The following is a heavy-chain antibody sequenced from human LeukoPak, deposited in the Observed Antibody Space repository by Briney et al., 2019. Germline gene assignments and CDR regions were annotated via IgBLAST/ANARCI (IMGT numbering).Heavy chain of an antibody. CDR1: GGSISSGDYY. Sequence: PSETLSLTCTVSGGSISSGDYYWSWIRQPPGKGLEWIGYIYYSGSTYYNPPLKSRVTISVDTSKNQFSLKLSSVTAADTAVYYCARVAQQLVPPGYYYMDVWGKGTTVTVSS. V-gene: IGHV4-30-4*08. J-gene: IGHJ6*03. CDR3: ARVAQQLVPPGYYYMDV. CDR2: IYYSGST. D-gene: IGHD6-6*01.